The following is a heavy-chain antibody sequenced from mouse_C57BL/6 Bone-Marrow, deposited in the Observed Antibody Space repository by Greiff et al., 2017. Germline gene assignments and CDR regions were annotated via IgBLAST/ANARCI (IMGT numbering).Heavy chain of an antibody. CDR2: IYPRSGNT. CDR3: ARLGGNLFAY. CDR1: GYTFTSYG. J-gene: IGHJ3*01. Sequence: VQLQESGAELARPGASVKLSCKASGYTFTSYGISWVKQRTGQGLEWIGEIYPRSGNTSYNEKFKGKATLTADKSSSTAYMELRSLTSEDSAVYFCARLGGNLFAYWGQETLVSVSA. D-gene: IGHD2-1*01. V-gene: IGHV1-81*01.